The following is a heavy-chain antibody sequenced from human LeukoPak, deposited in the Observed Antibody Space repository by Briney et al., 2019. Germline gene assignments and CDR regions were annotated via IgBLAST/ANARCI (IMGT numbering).Heavy chain of an antibody. Sequence: GRSLRLSCVVSGFTFSNYGMHWVRRAPGKGLEWVALTTYDGSTKYYADSVKGRFTISKDNSRNTLYLQMNSLKVEDTAIYYCAKPLDEYFDFWGQGTLVTVSS. CDR2: TTYDGSTK. V-gene: IGHV3-30*18. CDR3: AKPLDEYFDF. J-gene: IGHJ4*02. CDR1: GFTFSNYG.